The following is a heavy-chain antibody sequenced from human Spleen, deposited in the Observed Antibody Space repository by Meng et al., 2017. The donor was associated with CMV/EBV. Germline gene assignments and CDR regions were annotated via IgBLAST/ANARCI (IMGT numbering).Heavy chain of an antibody. CDR3: ARGPFTKDYDCFDP. Sequence: ASVKVSCKASGYTFSSYYMHWVRQAPGQGLEWMGIINSSGDSTRYAQKFQGRVTMTTDTSTSTVYMQLSSLRSEDTAVYYCARGPFTKDYDCFDPWGQGTLVTVSS. CDR2: INSSGDST. CDR1: GYTFSSYY. D-gene: IGHD4-17*01. J-gene: IGHJ5*02. V-gene: IGHV1-46*01.